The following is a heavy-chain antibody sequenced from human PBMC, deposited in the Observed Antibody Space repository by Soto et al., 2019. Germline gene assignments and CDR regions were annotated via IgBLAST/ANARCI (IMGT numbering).Heavy chain of an antibody. V-gene: IGHV5-51*01. Sequence: GESLKISCKGSGYNFKNFWIGWVRQMPGKGLEWMGIIFPSDSDTRYSPSFQGQVTISADKSFSTAYLQWSRLKASDTAMYYCARRGYNYGWNFDSWGQGTLVTVSS. D-gene: IGHD5-18*01. J-gene: IGHJ4*02. CDR2: IFPSDSDT. CDR1: GYNFKNFW. CDR3: ARRGYNYGWNFDS.